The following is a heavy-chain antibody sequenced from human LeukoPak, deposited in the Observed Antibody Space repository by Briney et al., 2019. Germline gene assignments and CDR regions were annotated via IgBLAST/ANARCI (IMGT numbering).Heavy chain of an antibody. CDR2: IYDSGST. D-gene: IGHD6-6*01. J-gene: IGHJ4*02. CDR1: GGSISSGGYY. Sequence: PSDTLSLTCTVAGGSISSGGYYWSWIRQPPGKGLEWIGYIYDSGSTYYNPSLKCRVTISVDRSKNQFSLKLSSVTAADTAVYYCARVEDSCSSPFDYWGQGTLVTVSS. CDR3: ARVEDSCSSPFDY. V-gene: IGHV4-30-2*01.